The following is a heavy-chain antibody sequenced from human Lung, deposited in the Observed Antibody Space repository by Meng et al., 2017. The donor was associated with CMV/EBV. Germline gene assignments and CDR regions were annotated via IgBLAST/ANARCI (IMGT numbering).Heavy chain of an antibody. CDR3: ARVVTALWGYYFDY. Sequence: QLQEAGPGLGKPSGTLPRTCAVSGGSISSSNWWSWVRQPPGKGLEWIGEIYHSGSTNYNPSLKSRVTISVDKSKNQFSLKLSSVTAADTAVYYCARVVTALWGYYFDYWGQGTLVTVSS. CDR2: IYHSGST. V-gene: IGHV4-4*02. D-gene: IGHD2-21*02. CDR1: GGSISSSNW. J-gene: IGHJ4*02.